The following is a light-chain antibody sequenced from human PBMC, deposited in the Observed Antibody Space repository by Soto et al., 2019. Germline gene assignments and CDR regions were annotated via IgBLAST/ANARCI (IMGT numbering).Light chain of an antibody. J-gene: IGKJ2*02. Sequence: DIQMTQSPSTLSASVGDRVTITCRASQSISSWLAWYQQKPGKAPKLLIYDASSLESGVPSRFSGSGSGTECPLTISSLQPDDFATYNCQQYNSDSGTFGQGTKLEIK. V-gene: IGKV1-5*01. CDR1: QSISSW. CDR3: QQYNSDSGT. CDR2: DAS.